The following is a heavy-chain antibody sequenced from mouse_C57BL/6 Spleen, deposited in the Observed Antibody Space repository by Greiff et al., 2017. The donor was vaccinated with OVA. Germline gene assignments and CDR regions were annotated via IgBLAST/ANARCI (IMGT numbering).Heavy chain of an antibody. D-gene: IGHD1-1*01. Sequence: EVQVVESGGGLVKPGGSLKLSCAASGFTFSDYGMHWVRQAPEKGLEWVAYISSGSSTIYYADTVKGRFTISRDNAKNTLFLQRTSLRSEDTAMYYCAILYYYGSSFLMDYWGQGTSVTVSS. CDR1: GFTFSDYG. CDR3: AILYYYGSSFLMDY. J-gene: IGHJ4*01. V-gene: IGHV5-17*01. CDR2: ISSGSSTI.